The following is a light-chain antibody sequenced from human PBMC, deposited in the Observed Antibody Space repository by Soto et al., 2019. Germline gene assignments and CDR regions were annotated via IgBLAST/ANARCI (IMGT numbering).Light chain of an antibody. V-gene: IGLV2-14*01. CDR2: EVI. Sequence: QSALTQPASVSGSPGQSITISCTGTTSDVGGYNYVSWYQQHPGKAPKLMIYEVINRPSGVSNRFSGSKSGNTASLTISGLQAEDEADYYCSSYISSSTRVFGGGTKLTVL. J-gene: IGLJ2*01. CDR3: SSYISSSTRV. CDR1: TSDVGGYNY.